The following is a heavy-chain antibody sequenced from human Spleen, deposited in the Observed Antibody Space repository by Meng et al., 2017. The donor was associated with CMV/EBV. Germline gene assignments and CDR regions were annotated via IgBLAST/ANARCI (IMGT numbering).Heavy chain of an antibody. CDR2: LYDGGNT. Sequence: ESLKISCTVSGGSIRRYYWSWIRQSPGKGLEWIGYLYDGGNTNYNPSLQSRVTMAVDASKNQFSLKLSSVTAADTAVYYCARGHPVAGRLFWSGYYTQYYFDYWGQGTLVTVSS. CDR3: ARGHPVAGRLFWSGYYTQYYFDY. J-gene: IGHJ4*02. D-gene: IGHD3-3*01. CDR1: GGSIRRYY. V-gene: IGHV4-59*12.